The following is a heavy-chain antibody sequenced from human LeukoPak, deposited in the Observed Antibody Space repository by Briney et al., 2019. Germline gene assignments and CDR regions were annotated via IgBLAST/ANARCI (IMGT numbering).Heavy chain of an antibody. Sequence: PGGSLRLSCEVSGFTFSSYSMNWVRQAPGKGLEWVSSISSSSSYIYYADSVKGRFTISRDNSENTLFLRMNSLRAEDTAVYYCAKATGYLLWGQGTLVIVSS. CDR3: AKATGYLL. D-gene: IGHD1-14*01. J-gene: IGHJ4*02. CDR1: GFTFSSYS. V-gene: IGHV3-21*04. CDR2: ISSSSSYI.